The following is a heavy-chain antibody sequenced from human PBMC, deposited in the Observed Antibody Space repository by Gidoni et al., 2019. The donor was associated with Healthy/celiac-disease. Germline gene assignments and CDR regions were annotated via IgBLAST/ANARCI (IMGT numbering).Heavy chain of an antibody. Sequence: QVQLQESGPGLVKPSETLSLTCTVSGGSVSSGSYYWSWIRQPPGKGLEWIGYIYYSGSTNYNPSLKSRVTISVDTSKNQFSLKLSSVTAADTAVYYCARDPAARRFDYWGQGTLVTVSS. V-gene: IGHV4-61*01. J-gene: IGHJ4*02. D-gene: IGHD6-6*01. CDR1: GGSVSSGSYY. CDR2: IYYSGST. CDR3: ARDPAARRFDY.